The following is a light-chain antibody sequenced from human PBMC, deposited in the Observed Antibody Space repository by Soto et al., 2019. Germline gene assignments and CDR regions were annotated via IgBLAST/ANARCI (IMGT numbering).Light chain of an antibody. CDR3: QQYSSPPRT. J-gene: IGKJ1*01. CDR1: QSVSSSY. V-gene: IGKV3-20*01. Sequence: EIVLTQSPGTLSLSPGERATLSCRASQSVSSSYLAWCQQKPGQAPRLLIYVASSRATGIPDRFSGSGSGTDFTLTISRLEPEDFAVYYCQQYSSPPRTFGQGTKVEIK. CDR2: VAS.